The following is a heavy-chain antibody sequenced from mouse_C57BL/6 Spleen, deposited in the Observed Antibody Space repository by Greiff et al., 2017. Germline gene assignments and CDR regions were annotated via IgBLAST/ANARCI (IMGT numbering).Heavy chain of an antibody. CDR3: ARGGGKTTLLLFDY. CDR1: GYTFTDYN. D-gene: IGHD1-1*01. V-gene: IGHV1-18*01. J-gene: IGHJ2*01. CDR2: INPNNGGT. Sequence: EVQLQQSGPELVKPGASVKIPCKASGYTFTDYNLDWVKQSHGKSLEWIGDINPNNGGTIYNQKFKGTATLTVDKSSSTAYMGLRSLTSEDTAVYYCARGGGKTTLLLFDYWGQGTTLTVSS.